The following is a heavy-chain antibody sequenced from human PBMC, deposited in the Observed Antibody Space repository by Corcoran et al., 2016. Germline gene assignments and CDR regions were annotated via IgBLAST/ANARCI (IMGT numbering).Heavy chain of an antibody. J-gene: IGHJ3*01. V-gene: IGHV3-74*01. D-gene: IGHD3-10*01. CDR2: INSDGSDI. CDR3: ARDHSNWEFPIDL. CDR1: GFTFSSYW. Sequence: EVQLVESGGGLVQPGGSLRLSCEASGFTFSSYWMHWVRQAPGKGLVWVSRINSDGSDIGYADSVRGRFTISRYNAKNTVYLQMYSLRAEDSAVYYCARDHSNWEFPIDLWGQGTLVTVSS.